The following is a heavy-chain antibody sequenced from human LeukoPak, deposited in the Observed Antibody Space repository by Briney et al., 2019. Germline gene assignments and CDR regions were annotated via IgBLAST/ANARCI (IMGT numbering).Heavy chain of an antibody. CDR3: ARALTTFAFDI. D-gene: IGHD2/OR15-2a*01. J-gene: IGHJ3*02. Sequence: GGSLRLSCAASGFTFSRYSMNWVRQAPGKGLEWVSSISSSSSYIHYADSVKGRFTISRDNAKNSLYLQMNSLRAEDTAVYYCARALTTFAFDIWGQGTMVTVSS. V-gene: IGHV3-21*04. CDR2: ISSSSSYI. CDR1: GFTFSRYS.